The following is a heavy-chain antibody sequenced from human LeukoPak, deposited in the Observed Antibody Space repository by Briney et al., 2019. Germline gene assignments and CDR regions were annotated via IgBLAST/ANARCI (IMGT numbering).Heavy chain of an antibody. V-gene: IGHV4-4*07. CDR3: ATDEASSSDY. J-gene: IGHJ4*02. CDR1: GGSISSYY. CDR2: IYTSGST. Sequence: SETLSLTCTVSGGSISSYYWSWIRQPAGKGLEWIGRIYTSGSTNYDPSLKSRVTMPVDTSKNQFSLKLSSVTAADTAVYYCATDEASSSDYWGQGTLVTVSS.